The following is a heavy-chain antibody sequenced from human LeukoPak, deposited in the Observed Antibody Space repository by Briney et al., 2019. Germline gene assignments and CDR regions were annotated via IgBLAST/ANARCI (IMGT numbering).Heavy chain of an antibody. Sequence: PSETLSLTCTVSGGSISSSSYYWGWIRQPPGKGLEWIGSIYYSGSTYYNPSLKSRVTISVDTSKNQLSLKLTSVTAADTAVYYCARGSTGGFDYWGQGTLVTVSS. CDR2: IYYSGST. V-gene: IGHV4-39*01. CDR1: GGSISSSSYY. CDR3: ARGSTGGFDY. J-gene: IGHJ4*02. D-gene: IGHD3-16*01.